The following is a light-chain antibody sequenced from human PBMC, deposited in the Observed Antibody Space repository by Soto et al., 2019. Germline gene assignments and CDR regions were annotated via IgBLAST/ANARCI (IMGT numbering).Light chain of an antibody. V-gene: IGKV3-15*01. CDR1: QNISTN. J-gene: IGKJ1*01. CDR3: HHFNTWPPKA. CDR2: SAS. Sequence: DIAMTQSPATLSVSPGERATLSCRARQNISTNVAWYQQKPGQAPRLLLLSASSRLSDIPARFSGSGSGTEFTLTISGLQSEDVAVYYCHHFNTWPPKAFGQGTKVEFK.